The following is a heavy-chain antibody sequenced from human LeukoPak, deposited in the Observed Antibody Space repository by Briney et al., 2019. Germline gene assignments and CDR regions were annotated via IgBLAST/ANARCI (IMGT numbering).Heavy chain of an antibody. V-gene: IGHV3-30*18. Sequence: GGSLRLSCGASGFTFSSYGMHWVRQAPGKGLEWVAVISYDGSNKYYADSVKGRFTISRDNSKNTLYLQMNSLRAEDTAVYYCAKGGSGSSWYLDYWGQGTLVTVSS. CDR3: AKGGSGSSWYLDY. CDR1: GFTFSSYG. CDR2: ISYDGSNK. D-gene: IGHD6-13*01. J-gene: IGHJ4*02.